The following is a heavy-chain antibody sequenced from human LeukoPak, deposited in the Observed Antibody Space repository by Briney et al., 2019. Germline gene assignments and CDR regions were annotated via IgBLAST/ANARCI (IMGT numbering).Heavy chain of an antibody. Sequence: GRSLRLSCAVSGFTFDDYAMHWVRQAPGKGLEWVSGISWNSGSIDYADSVKGRFTISRDNAKNSLYLQMNSLRAEDTALYYCAKGAYGSGSYSPPSDYWGQGTLVTVSS. CDR3: AKGAYGSGSYSPPSDY. V-gene: IGHV3-9*01. CDR2: ISWNSGSI. CDR1: GFTFDDYA. J-gene: IGHJ4*02. D-gene: IGHD3-10*01.